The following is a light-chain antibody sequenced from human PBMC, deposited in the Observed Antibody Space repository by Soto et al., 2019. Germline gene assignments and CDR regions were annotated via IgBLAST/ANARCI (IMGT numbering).Light chain of an antibody. CDR3: GSWDSSLTYV. J-gene: IGLJ1*01. CDR1: SSDVGAYNY. Sequence: QSALTQPPSASGSPGQSVTIPCTGTSSDVGAYNYVSWYQQHPGKAPKLVIYGVTERPSGVPDRFSGSQSGTSATLGITGLQTGDEAVYYCGSWDSSLTYVFGTGTKLTVL. CDR2: GVT. V-gene: IGLV2-8*01.